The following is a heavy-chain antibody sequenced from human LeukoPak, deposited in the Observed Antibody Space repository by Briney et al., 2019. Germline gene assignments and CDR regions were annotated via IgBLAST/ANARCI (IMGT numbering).Heavy chain of an antibody. D-gene: IGHD3-16*01. Sequence: PETLSLTCTVSGGSISSYYWSWIRQPPGKGLEWIGYIYYSGSTNYNPSLKSRVTISVDTSKNQFSLKLSSVTAADTAVYYCARVDYDYVWGRPHAFDIWGQGTMVTVSS. CDR2: IYYSGST. CDR1: GGSISSYY. V-gene: IGHV4-59*01. CDR3: ARVDYDYVWGRPHAFDI. J-gene: IGHJ3*02.